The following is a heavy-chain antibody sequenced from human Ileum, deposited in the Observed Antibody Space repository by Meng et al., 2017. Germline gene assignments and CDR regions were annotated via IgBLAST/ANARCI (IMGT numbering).Heavy chain of an antibody. J-gene: IGHJ4*02. CDR1: GGSVSSNSAA. V-gene: IGHV6-1*01. Sequence: PLAPAGPGGGAPSQPRSRTCAVCGGSVSSNSAAWNWIRQSTLRGLEWLGRTYYRSKWYSEYAVSVKSRISITPDTSKNQFSLQMNSVTPEDTAVYYCASGSGSLDYWGPGTLFTVSS. D-gene: IGHD3-3*01. CDR3: ASGSGSLDY. CDR2: TYYRSKWYS.